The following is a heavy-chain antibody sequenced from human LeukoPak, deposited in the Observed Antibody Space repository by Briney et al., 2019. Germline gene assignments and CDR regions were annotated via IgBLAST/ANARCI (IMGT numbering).Heavy chain of an antibody. CDR1: GFTFSTYS. J-gene: IGHJ4*02. D-gene: IGHD6-19*01. CDR2: ISSSSTI. CDR3: VKDQREAYGSGWSRDFDY. Sequence: GGSLRLSCAASGFTFSTYSMNWVRQAPGKGLEWVSYISSSSTIYYADSVKGRFTISRDNANNSLYLQMNSLRAEDTAVYYCVKDQREAYGSGWSRDFDYWGQGTLVTVSS. V-gene: IGHV3-48*01.